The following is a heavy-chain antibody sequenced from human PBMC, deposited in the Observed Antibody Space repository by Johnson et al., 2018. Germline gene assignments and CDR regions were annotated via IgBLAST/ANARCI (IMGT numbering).Heavy chain of an antibody. CDR2: INSDGSST. Sequence: VQLVESGGGLVQPGGSLRLSCAASGFTFSSYWMHWVRQAPGKGLVWVSRINSDGSSTSYADSVKGRFTISRDNAKNTLYLQKNSLRAEDTAVYYCARASVVGTAMAKDWGQGTLVTVSS. D-gene: IGHD2-21*02. CDR3: ARASVVGTAMAKD. CDR1: GFTFSSYW. J-gene: IGHJ4*02. V-gene: IGHV3-74*02.